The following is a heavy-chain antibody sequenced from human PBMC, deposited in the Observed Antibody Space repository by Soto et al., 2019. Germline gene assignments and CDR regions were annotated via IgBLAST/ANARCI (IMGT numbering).Heavy chain of an antibody. CDR3: ARWVEVSLDYFYS. CDR1: GGSISNGYYY. Sequence: SETLSLACTVSGGSISNGYYYWSWVRQNPGKGLEWIGHIYHSGRTYYNPSLKSRVTISVDTSKNQFSLNLSSVTAADTAVYYCARWVEVSLDYFYSWGQGTPVTVS. D-gene: IGHD2-15*01. J-gene: IGHJ4*02. V-gene: IGHV4-31*03. CDR2: IYHSGRT.